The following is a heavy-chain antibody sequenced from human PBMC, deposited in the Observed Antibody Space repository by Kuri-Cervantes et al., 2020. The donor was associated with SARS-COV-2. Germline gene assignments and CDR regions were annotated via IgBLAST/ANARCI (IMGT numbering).Heavy chain of an antibody. CDR1: GFTFSSYE. CDR2: ISSSGSTI. D-gene: IGHD3-3*01. Sequence: GESLKISCAASGFTFSSYEMNWVRQAPGKGLEWVSYISSSGSTIYYADSVKGRFTISRDNAKNSLYLPMNSLRAEDTAVYYCATIIWSGLYYYYGMDVWGQGTTVTVSS. V-gene: IGHV3-48*03. CDR3: ATIIWSGLYYYYGMDV. J-gene: IGHJ6*02.